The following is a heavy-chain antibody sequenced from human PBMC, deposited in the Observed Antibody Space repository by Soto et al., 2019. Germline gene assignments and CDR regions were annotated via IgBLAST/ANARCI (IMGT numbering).Heavy chain of an antibody. CDR3: ASGWFGEFVYYFDY. Sequence: GASVKVSCKASGYTFTSYAMHWVRQAPGQGLEWMGWISAYNGNTNYAQKLQGRVTMTTDTSTSTAYMELRSLGSDDTAVYYCASGWFGEFVYYFDYWGQGTLVTVSS. CDR2: ISAYNGNT. J-gene: IGHJ4*02. D-gene: IGHD3-10*01. V-gene: IGHV1-18*01. CDR1: GYTFTSYA.